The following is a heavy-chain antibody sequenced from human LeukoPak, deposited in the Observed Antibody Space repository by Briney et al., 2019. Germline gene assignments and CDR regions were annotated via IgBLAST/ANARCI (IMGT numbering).Heavy chain of an antibody. D-gene: IGHD3-22*01. V-gene: IGHV1-2*06. CDR1: GDTFTGYY. CDR2: INPNSGGT. CDR3: ARASDYYDSSGYYHDY. Sequence: ASVKVSCKASGDTFTGYYMHWVRQAPGQGLEWMGRINPNSGGTNYAQKFQGRVTMTRDTSISTAYMELSRLRSDDTAVYYCARASDYYDSSGYYHDYWGQGTLVTVSS. J-gene: IGHJ4*02.